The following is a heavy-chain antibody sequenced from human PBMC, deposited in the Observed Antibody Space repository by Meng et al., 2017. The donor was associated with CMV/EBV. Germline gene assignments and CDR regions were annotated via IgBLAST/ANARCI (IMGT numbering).Heavy chain of an antibody. CDR1: GGSISSGGYY. J-gene: IGHJ4*02. CDR2: IYYGGST. Sequence: SETLSLTCTVSGGSISSGGYYWSWIRQHPGKGLEWIGYIYYGGSTYYNPSLKSRVTISVDTSKNQFSLKLSSVTAADTAVYYCARGQVDRLSFDYWGQGTLVTSPQ. V-gene: IGHV4-31*03. D-gene: IGHD3/OR15-3a*01. CDR3: ARGQVDRLSFDY.